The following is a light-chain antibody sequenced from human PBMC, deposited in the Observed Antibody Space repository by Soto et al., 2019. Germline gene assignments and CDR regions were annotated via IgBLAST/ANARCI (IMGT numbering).Light chain of an antibody. CDR1: SSDVGGYKY. Sequence: QSVLTQPASVSGSPGQSITISCTGTSSDVGGYKYVSWYQHHPGKAPKLMIYEVNNRPSGVSNRFSGSKSGNTASLTISGLQAEDEADYYCSSSTSSTTLVVFGGGTQLTVL. CDR3: SSSTSSTTLVV. CDR2: EVN. J-gene: IGLJ2*01. V-gene: IGLV2-14*01.